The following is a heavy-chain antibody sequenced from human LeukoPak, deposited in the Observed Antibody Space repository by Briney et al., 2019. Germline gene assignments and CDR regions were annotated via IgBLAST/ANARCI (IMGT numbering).Heavy chain of an antibody. CDR2: IYYSGST. CDR3: ARESRYSSGWYLPFDY. CDR1: GGSISSSSYY. V-gene: IGHV4-39*07. J-gene: IGHJ4*02. D-gene: IGHD6-19*01. Sequence: SETLSLTCTVSGGSISSSSYYWGWIRQPPGKGLEWIGSIYYSGSTYYNPSLKSRVTISVDTSKNQFSLKLSSVTAADTAVYYCARESRYSSGWYLPFDYWGQGTLVTVSS.